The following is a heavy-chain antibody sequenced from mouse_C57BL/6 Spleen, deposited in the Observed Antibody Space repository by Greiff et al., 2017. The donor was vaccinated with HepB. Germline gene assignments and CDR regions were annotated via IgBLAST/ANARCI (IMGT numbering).Heavy chain of an antibody. Sequence: QVQLQQSGAELVMPGASVKLSCKASGYTFTSYWMHWVKQRPGQGLEWIGEIDPSDSYTNYNQKFKGKSTLTVDKSSSTAYMQLSSLTSEDSAVYYCARSGYYSNFYWYFDVWGTGTTVTVSS. CDR3: ARSGYYSNFYWYFDV. D-gene: IGHD2-5*01. CDR1: GYTFTSYW. CDR2: IDPSDSYT. J-gene: IGHJ1*03. V-gene: IGHV1-69*01.